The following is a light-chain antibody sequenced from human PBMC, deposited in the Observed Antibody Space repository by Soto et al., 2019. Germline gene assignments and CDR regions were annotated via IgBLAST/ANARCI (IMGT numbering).Light chain of an antibody. CDR2: EVN. V-gene: IGLV2-14*03. Sequence: SVVTQPASVSGSPGQSITISCGGTSSDVGAYIYVSWYQQFPGKAPKLILYEVNNRPSGVSNRFSGSKSGTTASLTISGLQPEDEADYYCSAYSDIDTKVFGTGTKVTVL. CDR1: SSDVGAYIY. J-gene: IGLJ1*01. CDR3: SAYSDIDTKV.